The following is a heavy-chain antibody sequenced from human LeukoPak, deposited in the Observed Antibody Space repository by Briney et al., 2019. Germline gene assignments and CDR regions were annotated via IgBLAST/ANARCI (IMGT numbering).Heavy chain of an antibody. D-gene: IGHD3-22*01. J-gene: IGHJ6*03. CDR3: ARDRGLTYYYDSSGYRPMDV. Sequence: PGGSLRLSCAASGFTFSDYYMSWIRQAPGKGLEWVSYISSSGSTIYYADSVKGRFTISRDNAKNSLYLQMNSLRAEDTAVYYCARDRGLTYYYDSSGYRPMDVWGKGTTVTVSS. V-gene: IGHV3-11*01. CDR1: GFTFSDYY. CDR2: ISSSGSTI.